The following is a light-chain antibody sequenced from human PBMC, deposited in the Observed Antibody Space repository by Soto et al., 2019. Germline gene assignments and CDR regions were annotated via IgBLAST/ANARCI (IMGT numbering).Light chain of an antibody. J-gene: IGKJ2*01. CDR1: QSVSSSY. CDR2: GAS. Sequence: EIVLTQSPGTLSLSPGERATLSCRASQSVSSSYLAWYQQKPGQAPRLLIYGASSRATGIPDRFSGSGSGTDFTLTISRLEPEDFAVYYCQQYASSPFTFGQGTTLEIK. V-gene: IGKV3-20*01. CDR3: QQYASSPFT.